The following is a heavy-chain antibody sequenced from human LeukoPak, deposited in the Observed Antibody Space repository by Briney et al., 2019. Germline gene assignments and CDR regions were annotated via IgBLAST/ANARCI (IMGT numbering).Heavy chain of an antibody. V-gene: IGHV1-2*02. J-gene: IGHJ4*02. Sequence: GASVKVSCKASGYTFTGYYMHWVRQAPGQGLEWMGWINPNSGGTNDAQKFQGRVTMTRDTSISTAYMELSRLRSDDTAVYYCARVAKAAAGNGFDYWGQGTLVTVSS. D-gene: IGHD6-13*01. CDR3: ARVAKAAAGNGFDY. CDR1: GYTFTGYY. CDR2: INPNSGGT.